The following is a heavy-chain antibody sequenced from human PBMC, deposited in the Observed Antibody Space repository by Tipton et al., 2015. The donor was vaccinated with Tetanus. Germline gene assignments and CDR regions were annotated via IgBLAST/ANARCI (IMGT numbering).Heavy chain of an antibody. CDR1: GFTFSNFG. D-gene: IGHD2-15*01. Sequence: SLRLSCAVSGFTFSNFGMSWVRQAPGKGLEWVAVSWYDGTDKYYADSVKGRFTISRDNSKNTLYLQMNSLRAEDTAVYYCAREADCSGGSCFSGDFDNWGQGTQVTVSS. J-gene: IGHJ4*02. CDR3: AREADCSGGSCFSGDFDN. V-gene: IGHV3-33*01. CDR2: SWYDGTDK.